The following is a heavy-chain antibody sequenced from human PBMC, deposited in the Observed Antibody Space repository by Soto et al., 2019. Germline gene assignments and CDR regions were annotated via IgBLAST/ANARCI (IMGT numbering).Heavy chain of an antibody. CDR2: INHSGST. CDR1: GGSFSGYY. V-gene: IGHV4-34*01. Sequence: NPSETLSLTCAVYGGSFSGYYWSWIRQPPGKGLEWIGEINHSGSTNYNPSLKSRVTISVDTSKNQFSLKLSSVTAADTAVYYCARYSYGTSFDYWGQGTLVTVSS. CDR3: ARYSYGTSFDY. D-gene: IGHD5-18*01. J-gene: IGHJ4*02.